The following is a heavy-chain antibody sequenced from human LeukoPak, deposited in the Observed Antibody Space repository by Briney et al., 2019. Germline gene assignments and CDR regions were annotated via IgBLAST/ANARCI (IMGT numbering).Heavy chain of an antibody. Sequence: SDTLSLTCTVSGGSISSYYWSWIRQPPGKGLEWIGYIYYSGSTNYNPSLKSRVTISVDTSKNQFSLKLSSVTAADTAVYYCARHIRGYPHNHYGMDVWGQGTTVTVSS. V-gene: IGHV4-59*08. D-gene: IGHD3-3*02. J-gene: IGHJ6*02. CDR2: IYYSGST. CDR3: ARHIRGYPHNHYGMDV. CDR1: GGSISSYY.